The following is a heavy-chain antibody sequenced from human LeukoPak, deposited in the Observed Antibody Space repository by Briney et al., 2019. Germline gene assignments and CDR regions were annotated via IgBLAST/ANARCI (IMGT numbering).Heavy chain of an antibody. D-gene: IGHD3-22*01. CDR3: ARDYYDSSGYFNFDY. Sequence: ASVKVSCKASGYTFTSYDINWVRQATGQGLEWMGWMNPSSGNTGYAQKFQGRVTMTRNTSISTAYMELRSLRSDDTAVYYCARDYYDSSGYFNFDYWGQGTLVTVSS. V-gene: IGHV1-8*01. CDR1: GYTFTSYD. CDR2: MNPSSGNT. J-gene: IGHJ4*02.